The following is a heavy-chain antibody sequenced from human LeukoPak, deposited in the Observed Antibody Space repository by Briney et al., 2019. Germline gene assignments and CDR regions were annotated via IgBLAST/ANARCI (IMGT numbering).Heavy chain of an antibody. CDR3: LSGYGY. V-gene: IGHV3-48*04. J-gene: IGHJ4*02. Sequence: GGSLRLSCAASGFTFSRDSMNWVRQAPGKGLEWVSYINTGGSPIYYADSVRGRFTISRDNAKNSVYLQTNSLRVEDTGIYYCLSGYGYWGQGTLVTVSS. D-gene: IGHD5-18*01. CDR1: GFTFSRDS. CDR2: INTGGSPI.